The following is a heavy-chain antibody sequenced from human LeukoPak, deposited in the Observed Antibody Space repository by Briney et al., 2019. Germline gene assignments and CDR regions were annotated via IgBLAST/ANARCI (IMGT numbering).Heavy chain of an antibody. J-gene: IGHJ4*02. CDR3: GREYASSGYCDS. Sequence: GGSLRLSCAASGFTFRSYAMSWVRQAPGKGLEWVSAISGSGGSTYYAGSVKGRFTISRDNSKNTLYLQMNSLRAEDTAVYYCGREYASSGYCDSWGQGTLVTVSS. CDR1: GFTFRSYA. D-gene: IGHD3-22*01. CDR2: ISGSGGST. V-gene: IGHV3-23*01.